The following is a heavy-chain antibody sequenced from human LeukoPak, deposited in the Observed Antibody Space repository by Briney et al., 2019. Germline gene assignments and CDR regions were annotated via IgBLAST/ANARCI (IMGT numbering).Heavy chain of an antibody. J-gene: IGHJ5*02. Sequence: PSETLSLTCTVSGGSISSYYWSWIRQPPGKGLEWIGYIYYTGSTYYNPSLKSRLTISVDTSKNQFSLKLISVTAADTAVYYCARGYGPFDPWGQGTLVTVSS. D-gene: IGHD5-12*01. CDR2: IYYTGST. CDR3: ARGYGPFDP. CDR1: GGSISSYY. V-gene: IGHV4-59*12.